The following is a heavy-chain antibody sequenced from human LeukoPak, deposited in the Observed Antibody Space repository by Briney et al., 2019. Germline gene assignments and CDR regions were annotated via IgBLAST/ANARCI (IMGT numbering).Heavy chain of an antibody. D-gene: IGHD3-22*01. CDR1: GFTFSSYG. Sequence: GGSLRLSCAASGFTFSSYGMHWVRQAPGKGLEWVAVISYDGSNKYYADSVKGRFTISRDNSKNTLYLQMNSLRAEDTAVYYCAKDDYYDTSGYRDWGQGTLVTVSS. V-gene: IGHV3-30*18. CDR3: AKDDYYDTSGYRD. CDR2: ISYDGSNK. J-gene: IGHJ4*02.